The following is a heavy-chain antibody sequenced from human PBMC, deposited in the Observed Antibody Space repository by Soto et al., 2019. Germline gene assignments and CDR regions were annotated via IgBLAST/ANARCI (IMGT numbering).Heavy chain of an antibody. CDR1: GFTFTSSA. V-gene: IGHV1-58*01. Sequence: ASVKVSCKASGFTFTSSAVQWVRQARGQRLEWIGWIVVGSGNTNYAQKFQERVTITRDMSTSTAYMELSSLRSEDTAVYYCAADRRYYYDSSGPRDAFDIWGQGTMVTVSS. J-gene: IGHJ3*02. CDR3: AADRRYYYDSSGPRDAFDI. CDR2: IVVGSGNT. D-gene: IGHD3-22*01.